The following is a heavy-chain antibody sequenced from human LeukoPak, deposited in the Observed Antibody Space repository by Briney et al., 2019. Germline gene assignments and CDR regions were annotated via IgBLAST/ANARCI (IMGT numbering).Heavy chain of an antibody. CDR3: ARMLLRGYYYYYYGMDV. Sequence: SETLSLTCTVSGGSISSSSYYWGWIRQPPGKGLEWIGSIYYSGSTYYNPSLKSRVTISVDTSKNQFSLKLSSVTAADTAVYYCARMLLRGYYYYYYGMDVWGQGTTVTVSS. V-gene: IGHV4-39*01. D-gene: IGHD2-15*01. CDR1: GGSISSSSYY. J-gene: IGHJ6*02. CDR2: IYYSGST.